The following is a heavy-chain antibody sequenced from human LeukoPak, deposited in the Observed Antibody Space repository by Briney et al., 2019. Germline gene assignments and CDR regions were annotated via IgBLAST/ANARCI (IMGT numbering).Heavy chain of an antibody. D-gene: IGHD6-19*01. J-gene: IGHJ5*02. V-gene: IGHV4-34*01. CDR3: ARGGHGSSGWYRLSNWFDP. Sequence: SETLSLTCAIYGGSFSGYYWSWIRQPPGKGLEWIGEINHSGSTNYNPSLKSRVTISVDTSKNQFSLKLSSVTAADTAVYYCARGGHGSSGWYRLSNWFDPWGQGTLVTVSS. CDR2: INHSGST. CDR1: GGSFSGYY.